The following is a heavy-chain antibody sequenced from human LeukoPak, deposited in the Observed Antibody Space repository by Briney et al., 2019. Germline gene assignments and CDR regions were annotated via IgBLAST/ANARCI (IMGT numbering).Heavy chain of an antibody. J-gene: IGHJ4*02. CDR2: ISYDGSNK. CDR1: GFIFSTYA. Sequence: GRSLRLSCAASGFIFSTYAMRWVRQAPGKGLEWVAVISYDGSNKYYADSVKGRFTFSRDNSKNTLYLQMNSLRAEDTAVYYCARPYNYDTSAYYFDYWGQGTLVTVSS. CDR3: ARPYNYDTSAYYFDY. V-gene: IGHV3-30-3*01. D-gene: IGHD3-22*01.